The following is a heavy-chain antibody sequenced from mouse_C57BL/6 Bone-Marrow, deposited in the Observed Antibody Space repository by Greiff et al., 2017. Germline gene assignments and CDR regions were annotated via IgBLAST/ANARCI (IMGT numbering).Heavy chain of an antibody. CDR3: ARTAVITTVVPFAY. CDR2: INPNYGTT. V-gene: IGHV1-39*01. Sequence: VQLQQSGPELVKPGASVKISCKASGYSFTDYNMNWVKQSNGKSLEWIGVINPNYGTTSYNQKFKGKATSTVDQSSSTAYMQLNSLTAEDSAVYYCARTAVITTVVPFAYWGQGTLVTVSA. D-gene: IGHD1-1*01. J-gene: IGHJ3*01. CDR1: GYSFTDYN.